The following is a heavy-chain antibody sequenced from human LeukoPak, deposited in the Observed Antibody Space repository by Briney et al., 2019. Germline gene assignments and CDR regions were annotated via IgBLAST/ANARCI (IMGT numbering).Heavy chain of an antibody. CDR2: ITSDGSDT. CDR1: GFTFSSYW. CDR3: ARAALTTWHHDH. J-gene: IGHJ4*02. Sequence: PGGSLRLSCAASGFTFSSYWMYWVRQVPGKGLVWVSRITSDGSDTTYADSVKGRFTISRDNAKNTLYLHMNSLRVEDTAVYYCARAALTTWHHDHWGQGTLVTVSS. V-gene: IGHV3-74*03. D-gene: IGHD4-11*01.